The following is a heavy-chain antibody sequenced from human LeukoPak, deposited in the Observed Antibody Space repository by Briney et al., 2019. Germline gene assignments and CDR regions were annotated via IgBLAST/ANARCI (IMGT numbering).Heavy chain of an antibody. Sequence: SVKVSCKASGGTFSSYAISWVRQAPGQGLEWMGGIIPIFGTANYAQKFQGRVTITADESTSTAYMELSSLRSEDTAVYYCARSASGPYDSSGYYNYWGQGTLVTVSS. D-gene: IGHD3-22*01. CDR3: ARSASGPYDSSGYYNY. V-gene: IGHV1-69*13. J-gene: IGHJ4*02. CDR2: IIPIFGTA. CDR1: GGTFSSYA.